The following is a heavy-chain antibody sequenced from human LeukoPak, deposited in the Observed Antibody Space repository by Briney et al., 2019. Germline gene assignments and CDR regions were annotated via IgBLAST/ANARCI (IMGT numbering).Heavy chain of an antibody. J-gene: IGHJ4*02. CDR2: INPSGGST. CDR3: ASSTMTTVYYFDY. D-gene: IGHD4-11*01. V-gene: IGHV1-46*01. CDR1: GGTFSSYA. Sequence: GASVKVSCKASGGTFSSYAISWVRQAPGQGLEWMGIINPSGGSTSYAQKFQGRVTMTRDTSTSTVYMELSSLRSEDTAVYYCASSTMTTVYYFDYWGQGTLVTVSS.